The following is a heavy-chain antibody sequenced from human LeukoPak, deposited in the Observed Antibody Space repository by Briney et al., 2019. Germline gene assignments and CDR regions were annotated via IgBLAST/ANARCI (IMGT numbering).Heavy chain of an antibody. Sequence: GGSLRLSCAASGFTFSSYAMSWVRQAPGKGLEWVSAISGSGGSTYYADSVKGRFTISRDNSKNTLYLQMNSLRAEDTAVYYCAKDGSWELTSPSEVDYWGQGTLVTVSS. CDR3: AKDGSWELTSPSEVDY. CDR2: ISGSGGST. CDR1: GFTFSSYA. V-gene: IGHV3-23*01. D-gene: IGHD1-26*01. J-gene: IGHJ4*02.